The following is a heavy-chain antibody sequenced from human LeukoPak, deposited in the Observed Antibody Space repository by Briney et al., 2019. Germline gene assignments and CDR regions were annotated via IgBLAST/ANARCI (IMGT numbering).Heavy chain of an antibody. Sequence: KTSETLSLTCTVSGVSISSYHWSWIRQPPGKGLEWIGYIYYSGSTNYNPSLKSRVTISVDTSKNQFSLKLSSVTAADTAVYYCARAYTAMEPFDYWGQGTLVTVSS. CDR3: ARAYTAMEPFDY. J-gene: IGHJ4*02. V-gene: IGHV4-59*01. D-gene: IGHD5-18*01. CDR2: IYYSGST. CDR1: GVSISSYH.